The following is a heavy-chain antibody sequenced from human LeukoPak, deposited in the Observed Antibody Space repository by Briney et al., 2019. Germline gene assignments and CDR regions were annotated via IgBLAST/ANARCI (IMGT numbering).Heavy chain of an antibody. CDR1: GFTFSNYN. D-gene: IGHD1-26*01. Sequence: GGSLRLSCAAPGFTFSNYNMNWVRQAPGKGLEWISYISSSGRTTNYADSVKGRFTISRDNAKNSLYLQMNSLKDGDTAVYYCATSGTYRFDYWGQGTLVTVSS. CDR2: ISSSGRTT. J-gene: IGHJ4*02. CDR3: ATSGTYRFDY. V-gene: IGHV3-48*02.